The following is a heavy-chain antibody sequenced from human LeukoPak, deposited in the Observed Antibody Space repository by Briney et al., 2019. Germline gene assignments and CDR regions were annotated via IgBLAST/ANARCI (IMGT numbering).Heavy chain of an antibody. CDR1: GFTFSSYS. V-gene: IGHV3-48*01. Sequence: GGSLRLSCAASGFTFSSYSMNWVRQAPGKGLEWVSYISSSSSTIYYADSVKGRFTISRDNAKNSLYLQMNSLRAEDTAVYYCARDLASRVTTWDYWGQGTLVTVSS. CDR3: ARDLASRVTTWDY. J-gene: IGHJ4*02. CDR2: ISSSSSTI. D-gene: IGHD4-17*01.